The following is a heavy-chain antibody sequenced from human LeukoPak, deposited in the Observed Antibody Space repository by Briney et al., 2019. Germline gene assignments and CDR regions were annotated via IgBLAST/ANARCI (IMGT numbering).Heavy chain of an antibody. V-gene: IGHV3-7*01. CDR1: GFTFSSYW. CDR3: ASERGGYYDYVWGSYRHDAFDI. J-gene: IGHJ3*02. Sequence: PGGSLRLSCAAPGFTFSSYWMSWVRQAPGKGLEWVANIKQDGSEKYYVDSVKGRFTISRDNAKNSLYLQMNSLRAEDTAVYYCASERGGYYDYVWGSYRHDAFDIWGQGTMVAVSS. CDR2: IKQDGSEK. D-gene: IGHD3-16*02.